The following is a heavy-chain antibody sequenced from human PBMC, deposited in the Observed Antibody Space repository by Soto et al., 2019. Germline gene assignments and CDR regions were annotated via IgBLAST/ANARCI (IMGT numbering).Heavy chain of an antibody. V-gene: IGHV4-31*03. CDR2: IYYSGST. Sequence: LSLTCTVSGGSISSGGYYWSWIRQHPGKGLEWIGYIYYSGSTYYNPSLKSRVTISVDTSKNQFSLKLSSVTAADTAVYYCARVYSSSGPIDYWGQGTLVTV. CDR1: GGSISSGGYY. CDR3: ARVYSSSGPIDY. D-gene: IGHD6-6*01. J-gene: IGHJ4*02.